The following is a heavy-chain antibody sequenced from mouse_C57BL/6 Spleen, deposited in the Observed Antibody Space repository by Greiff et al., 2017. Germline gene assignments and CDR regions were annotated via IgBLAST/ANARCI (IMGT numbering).Heavy chain of an antibody. CDR1: GFTFSSYA. J-gene: IGHJ4*01. CDR3: ARDGGDY. CDR2: ISDGGSYT. Sequence: EVKVVESGGGLVKPGGSLKLSCAASGFTFSSYAMSWVRQTPEKRLEWVATISDGGSYTYYPDNVKGRFTISRDNAKNNLYLQMSHLKSEDTAMYYCARDGGDYWGQGTSVTVSS. V-gene: IGHV5-4*01.